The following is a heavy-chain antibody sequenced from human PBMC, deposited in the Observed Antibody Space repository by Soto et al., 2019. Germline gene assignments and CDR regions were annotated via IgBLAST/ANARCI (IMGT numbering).Heavy chain of an antibody. CDR2: ISGSGGST. CDR1: GFTFSSYA. CDR3: ALGGVPIFGFDY. J-gene: IGHJ4*02. D-gene: IGHD3-3*01. Sequence: EVQLLESGGGLVQPGGSLRLSCAASGFTFSSYAMSWVRQAPGKGLEWVSAISGSGGSTYYADSVKGRFTISRDNSKNTLYLQMNSLRAEDTAVYYCALGGVPIFGFDYWGQGTLVTVSS. V-gene: IGHV3-23*01.